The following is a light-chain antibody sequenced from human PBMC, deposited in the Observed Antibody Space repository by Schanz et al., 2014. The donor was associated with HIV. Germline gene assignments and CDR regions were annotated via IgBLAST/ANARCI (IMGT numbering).Light chain of an antibody. J-gene: IGKJ2*01. CDR2: GAS. CDR1: QSISTH. CDR3: QQYGSSPPYT. V-gene: IGKV3-20*01. Sequence: EIVLTQSPGTLSLSPGEVGTLSCRASQSISTHLAWYQQKPGQAPTLLIYGASKRATGIPDRFIGGGSGTDFTLTINRLEPEDFAVYYCQQYGSSPPYTFGQGTNLEIK.